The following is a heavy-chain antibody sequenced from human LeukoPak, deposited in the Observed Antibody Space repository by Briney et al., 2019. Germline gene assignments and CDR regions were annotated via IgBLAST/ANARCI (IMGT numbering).Heavy chain of an antibody. CDR1: GYTFTSYG. Sequence: ASVKVSCKASGYTFTSYGISWVRQAPGQGLEWMGWISAYNGNTNQAPKLQGRVTMTTDTSTSTAYLELRSLRSDATAVYYCARALVGYYDSSGYDWDWFDPWGQGTLVTVSS. J-gene: IGHJ5*02. CDR2: ISAYNGNT. D-gene: IGHD3-22*01. V-gene: IGHV1-18*01. CDR3: ARALVGYYDSSGYDWDWFDP.